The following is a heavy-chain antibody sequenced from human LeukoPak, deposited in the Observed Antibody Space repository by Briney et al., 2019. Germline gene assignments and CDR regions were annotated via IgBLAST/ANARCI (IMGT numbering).Heavy chain of an antibody. D-gene: IGHD7-27*01. V-gene: IGHV1-24*01. CDR1: GYTLTELS. CDR2: FDPEDGET. CDR3: ATDATAPAGDAWFDP. J-gene: IGHJ5*02. Sequence: ASVNVSCKVSGYTLTELSMHWVRQAPGEGLEWMGGFDPEDGETIYAQKFQGRVTMTEDTSTDTAYMELSSLRSEDTAVYYCATDATAPAGDAWFDPWGQGTLVTVSS.